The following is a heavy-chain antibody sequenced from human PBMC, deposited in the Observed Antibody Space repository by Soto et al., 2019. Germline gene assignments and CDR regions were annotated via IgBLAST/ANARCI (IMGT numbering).Heavy chain of an antibody. CDR1: GGSISSSSYY. D-gene: IGHD3-10*01. CDR2: IYYSGST. Sequence: SETLSLTCTVSGGSISSSSYYWGWIRQPPGKGLEWIGSIYYSGSTYYNPSLKSRVTISVDTSKNQFSLKLSSVTAADTVVYYCARRSRYGSGSLHFDYWGQGTLVTVSS. V-gene: IGHV4-39*01. CDR3: ARRSRYGSGSLHFDY. J-gene: IGHJ4*02.